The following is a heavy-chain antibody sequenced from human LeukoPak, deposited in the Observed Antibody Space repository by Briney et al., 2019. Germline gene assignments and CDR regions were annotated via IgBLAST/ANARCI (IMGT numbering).Heavy chain of an antibody. J-gene: IGHJ4*02. Sequence: GGSLRLSCAASGFTFSDYYMSWIRQGPGKGLEWISYISSSSSYTNYADSVKGRFTISRDNAKNSLYLQMNSLRAEDTAVYYCARYVVRLRLVDYWGQGTLVTVSS. CDR2: ISSSSSYT. D-gene: IGHD5-12*01. CDR1: GFTFSDYY. CDR3: ARYVVRLRLVDY. V-gene: IGHV3-11*06.